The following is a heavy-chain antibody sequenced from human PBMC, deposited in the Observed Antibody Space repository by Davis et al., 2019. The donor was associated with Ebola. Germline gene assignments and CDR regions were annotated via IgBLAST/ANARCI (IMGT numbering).Heavy chain of an antibody. Sequence: ASVKVSCKASGYTFTSYDINWVRQATGQGLEWMGWMNPNSGNTGYAQKFQGRVTMTRNTSISTAYMELSSLRSEDTAVYYCARVFPGGAPDYYYGMDVWGQGTTVTVSS. D-gene: IGHD3-10*01. V-gene: IGHV1-8*01. J-gene: IGHJ6*02. CDR3: ARVFPGGAPDYYYGMDV. CDR2: MNPNSGNT. CDR1: GYTFTSYD.